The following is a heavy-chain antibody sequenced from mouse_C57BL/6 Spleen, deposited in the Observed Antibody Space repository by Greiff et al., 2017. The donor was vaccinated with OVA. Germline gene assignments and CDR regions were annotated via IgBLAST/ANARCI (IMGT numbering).Heavy chain of an antibody. CDR2: IDPANGNT. V-gene: IGHV14-3*01. CDR1: GFNINNTH. Sequence: VQPQQSVAEPVRPGASVKLSCTASGFNINNTHMHWVKQRPEQGLEWIGRIDPANGNTKYAPKFQGKATITADASSNTAYLQLSSMTSEDTAIDYCATYDRYYYYAMDYWGQGTSVTVSS. J-gene: IGHJ4*01. D-gene: IGHD2-3*01. CDR3: ATYDRYYYYAMDY.